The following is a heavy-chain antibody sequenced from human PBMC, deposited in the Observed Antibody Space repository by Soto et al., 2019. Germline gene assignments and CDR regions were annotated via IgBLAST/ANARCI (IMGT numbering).Heavy chain of an antibody. Sequence: GESLKISCKGSGYSFTTYWIGWVRQLPGQGLEWMGVMFPGDSDTRYSPSFQGQVTMSADPSTNTAYLEWSSLKAADSAMYYCARVPDSSLGTMDVWGQGTTVTVSS. J-gene: IGHJ6*02. D-gene: IGHD6-19*01. CDR1: GYSFTTYW. CDR3: ARVPDSSLGTMDV. V-gene: IGHV5-51*01. CDR2: MFPGDSDT.